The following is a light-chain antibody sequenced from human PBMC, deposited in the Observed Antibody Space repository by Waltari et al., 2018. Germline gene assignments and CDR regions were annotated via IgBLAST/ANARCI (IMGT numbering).Light chain of an antibody. J-gene: IGKJ4*01. CDR1: QGIGSC. CDR3: QQSDSFPLT. CDR2: TAS. V-gene: IGKV1-12*01. Sequence: DIQMTQSPSSVSASVGDRVTITCRASQGIGSCLAWYQQKPGKAPKLLMHTASSLESGVPSRFSGIESGTEFTLTISNLQPEDFAIYYCQQSDSFPLTFGGGTKVE.